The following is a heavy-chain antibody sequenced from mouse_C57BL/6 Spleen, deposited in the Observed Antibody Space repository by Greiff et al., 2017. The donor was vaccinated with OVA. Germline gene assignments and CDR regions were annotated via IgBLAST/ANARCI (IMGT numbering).Heavy chain of an antibody. Sequence: QVQLQQPGAELVMPGASVKLSCKASGYTFTSYWMYWVKQRPGQGLEWIGEIDPSDSYTNYNQKVKGKFTLSGDNSTSTAYMQLSHLTSEDSAVYYCATYYYGSSSPRDYWGQGTTLTVSS. CDR2: IDPSDSYT. CDR1: GYTFTSYW. D-gene: IGHD1-1*01. V-gene: IGHV1-69*01. CDR3: ATYYYGSSSPRDY. J-gene: IGHJ2*01.